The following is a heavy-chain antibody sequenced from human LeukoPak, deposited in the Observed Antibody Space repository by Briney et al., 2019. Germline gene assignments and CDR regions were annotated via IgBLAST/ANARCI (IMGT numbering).Heavy chain of an antibody. D-gene: IGHD3-22*01. Sequence: PGGSLRLSCAASGFTFSTHSMHWVRQAPGKGLEWVAFIRYDGSNKYYADSVKGRFTISRDNSKNTLYLQINSLRAEDTAVYYCAKWASSGYYFHHWGQGTLVTVSS. J-gene: IGHJ1*01. CDR3: AKWASSGYYFHH. V-gene: IGHV3-30*02. CDR1: GFTFSTHS. CDR2: IRYDGSNK.